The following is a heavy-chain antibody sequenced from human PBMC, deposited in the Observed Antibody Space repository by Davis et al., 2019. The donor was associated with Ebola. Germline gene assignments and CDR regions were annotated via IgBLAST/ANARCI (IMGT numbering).Heavy chain of an antibody. Sequence: ASVTVSCKASGYTFTNYYMHWVRQAPGQGLEWMGMINPNDGRTINAQKLQGRVTVTRDTSTTTVYMDLSSLRSEDTALYYCTTPGGQDSGYDVFDNWGQGTMVTVSS. V-gene: IGHV1-46*03. J-gene: IGHJ3*02. CDR3: TTPGGQDSGYDVFDN. CDR1: GYTFTNYY. CDR2: INPNDGRT. D-gene: IGHD5-12*01.